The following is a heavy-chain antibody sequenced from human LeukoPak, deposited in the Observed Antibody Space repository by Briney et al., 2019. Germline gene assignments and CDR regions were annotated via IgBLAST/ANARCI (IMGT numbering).Heavy chain of an antibody. V-gene: IGHV3-23*01. Sequence: GGSLRLSCTASGFTFINCAMSWVRQAPGKGLEWVSGIDGSGGTTYYADSVKGRFTISRDNSKNTLYLQMNGLRAEDSAVYYCAKAITYSSTLIDSWGQGTLVTVSS. D-gene: IGHD6-13*01. J-gene: IGHJ4*02. CDR3: AKAITYSSTLIDS. CDR2: IDGSGGTT. CDR1: GFTFINCA.